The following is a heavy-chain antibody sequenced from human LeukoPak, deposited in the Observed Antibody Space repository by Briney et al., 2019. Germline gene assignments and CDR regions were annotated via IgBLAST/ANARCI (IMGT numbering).Heavy chain of an antibody. V-gene: IGHV3-30*02. Sequence: GGSLRLSCAASGFTFSSYGTHWVRQAPGKGLEWVAFIRYDGSNKNYADSVKGRFTISRDNSMLYLQMNSLRAEDTAVYYCAKGKSSGSYFDYWGQGTLVTVSS. CDR1: GFTFSSYG. CDR3: AKGKSSGSYFDY. D-gene: IGHD1-26*01. CDR2: IRYDGSNK. J-gene: IGHJ4*02.